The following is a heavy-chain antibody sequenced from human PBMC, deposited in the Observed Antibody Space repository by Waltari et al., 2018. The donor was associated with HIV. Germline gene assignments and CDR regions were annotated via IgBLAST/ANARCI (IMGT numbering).Heavy chain of an antibody. V-gene: IGHV4-34*01. J-gene: IGHJ4*02. CDR1: GASFMYVY. Sequence: QIQLQRWRAGLLNPSWTLSLTSAVYGASFMYVYWSWLRQPPGKGLEWIGEINHSASTNYNPYLKGRVTMSVDTSKKQFSMKLTSVTAADTAVYYCARVLYHTTPYFDPWGQGTLVTVSS. CDR2: INHSAST. CDR3: ARVLYHTTPYFDP. D-gene: IGHD1-1*01.